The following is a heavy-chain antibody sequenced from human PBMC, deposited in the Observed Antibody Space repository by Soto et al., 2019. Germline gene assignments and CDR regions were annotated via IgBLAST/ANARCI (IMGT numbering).Heavy chain of an antibody. CDR1: GFTFSSYA. D-gene: IGHD2-15*01. J-gene: IGHJ4*02. CDR2: ISGSGGST. CDR3: AKDMGYCSGGSCYKEVYYFDY. V-gene: IGHV3-23*01. Sequence: PGGSQRLSCAASGFTFSSYAMSWVRQAPGKGLEWVSAISGSGGSTYYADSVKGRFTISRDNSKNTLYLQMNSLRAEDMAVYYCAKDMGYCSGGSCYKEVYYFDYWGQGTLVTVSS.